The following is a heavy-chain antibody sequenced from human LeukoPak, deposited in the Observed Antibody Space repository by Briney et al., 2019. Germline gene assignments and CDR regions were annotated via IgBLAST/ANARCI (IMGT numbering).Heavy chain of an antibody. D-gene: IGHD3-3*01. CDR1: GFTFSSYW. J-gene: IGHJ3*02. CDR2: INGDGRNI. CDR3: AKGTGSTWSRDAFDI. Sequence: PGGSLRLSCVASGFTFSSYWMHWVRQDPRKGLVWVSRINGDGRNINYADSVRGRFTISRDNAKNTLYLQMNTLRVEDTAVYYCAKGTGSTWSRDAFDIWGQGTMVTVSS. V-gene: IGHV3-74*01.